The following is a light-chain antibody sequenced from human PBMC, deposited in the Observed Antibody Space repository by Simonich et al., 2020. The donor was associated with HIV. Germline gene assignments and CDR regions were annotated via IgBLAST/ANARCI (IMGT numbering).Light chain of an antibody. V-gene: IGLV2-14*03. CDR1: SSDVGGYNY. CDR3: SSYTSSSTRGV. Sequence: QSALTQPASVSGSPGQSITISCTGTSSDVGGYNYVSWYQQHPGKAPQLMIYDVTDRPSGVSNRCSGSKSDNTAFLTSSGLQAEDEADYYCSSYTSSSTRGVFGGGTKLTVL. J-gene: IGLJ3*02. CDR2: DVT.